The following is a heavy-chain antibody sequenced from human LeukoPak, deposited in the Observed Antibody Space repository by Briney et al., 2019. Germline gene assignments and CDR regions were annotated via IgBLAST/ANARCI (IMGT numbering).Heavy chain of an antibody. J-gene: IGHJ4*02. Sequence: ASLKVSCKASGYTFTGYYIHWVRQAPGQGLEWMGWINPNSGGTNYAQKFQGRVTMTRDTSISTAYMELSSLRSEDTAVYYCARVTDWGQGTLVTVSS. CDR2: INPNSGGT. CDR3: ARVTD. CDR1: GYTFTGYY. V-gene: IGHV1-2*02.